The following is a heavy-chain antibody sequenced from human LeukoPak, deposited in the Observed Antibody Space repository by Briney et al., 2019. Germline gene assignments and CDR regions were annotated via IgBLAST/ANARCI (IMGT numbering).Heavy chain of an antibody. CDR3: ARDYGGYLSRGAFDI. CDR1: GFTFSSYA. J-gene: IGHJ3*02. Sequence: GGSLRLSCAASGFTFSSYAMHWVRQAPGKGLEWVAVISYDGSNKYYADSVKGRFTISRDNSKNTLYLQMNSLRAEDTAVYYCARDYGGYLSRGAFDIWGQGTMVTVSS. D-gene: IGHD3-22*01. V-gene: IGHV3-30*04. CDR2: ISYDGSNK.